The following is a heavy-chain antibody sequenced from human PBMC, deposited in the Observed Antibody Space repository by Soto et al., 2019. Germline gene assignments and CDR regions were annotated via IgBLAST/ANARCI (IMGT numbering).Heavy chain of an antibody. Sequence: PSETLCLTCAVYGASFSGYYWSWIRQPPGRGLQSIGEINHSGNTNYNPSLQSRLTISVDTSKNQFSLELSSVTAADTAVYYCARGSHYCGGGSCYSGWFAPWGQGTLVTVSS. CDR1: GASFSGYY. J-gene: IGHJ5*02. CDR2: INHSGNT. CDR3: ARGSHYCGGGSCYSGWFAP. V-gene: IGHV4-34*01. D-gene: IGHD2-15*01.